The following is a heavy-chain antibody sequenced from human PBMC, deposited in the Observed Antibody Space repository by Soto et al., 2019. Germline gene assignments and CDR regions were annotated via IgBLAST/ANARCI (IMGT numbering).Heavy chain of an antibody. J-gene: IGHJ5*02. D-gene: IGHD3-22*01. V-gene: IGHV3-30*18. CDR1: GFTFSSHG. CDR3: AKGALYDSSGYYYDH. Sequence: GGSLRLSCAASGFTFSSHGLHWVRQAPGKGLEWVAFISYDVTYKYYADSVKGRFTISRDNSENTVYLQMNSLRADDTAVYYCAKGALYDSSGYYYDHWGQGALVTVS. CDR2: ISYDVTYK.